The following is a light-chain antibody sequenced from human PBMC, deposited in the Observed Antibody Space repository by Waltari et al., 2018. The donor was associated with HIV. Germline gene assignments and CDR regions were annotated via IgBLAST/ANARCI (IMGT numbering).Light chain of an antibody. CDR3: AAWDDRLDGQGV. V-gene: IGLV1-44*01. J-gene: IGLJ3*02. CDR1: RSNIGTNT. CDR2: NDK. Sequence: QSVLTQPPSASGTPGQRVTISCSGTRSNIGTNTVNWYQIIPGTAPKLLIYNDKQRPAGGPDRCSGSRSGTSASLAISGLQSEDEADYYCAAWDDRLDGQGVFGGGTTLTVL.